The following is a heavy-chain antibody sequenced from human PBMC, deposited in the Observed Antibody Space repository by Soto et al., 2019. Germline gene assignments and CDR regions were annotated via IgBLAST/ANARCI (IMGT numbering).Heavy chain of an antibody. CDR3: ARDETAPVNCKLDY. J-gene: IGHJ4*02. Sequence: GGSLRLSCAASGFSFSTYAIHWVRQAPGKGLEWVGVISYDGSKKYYSDSVKGRFTISRDNSKNKLFLQMSSLRGDDTAIYFCARDETAPVNCKLDYWGQGTLVTVSS. D-gene: IGHD6-13*01. V-gene: IGHV3-30-3*01. CDR1: GFSFSTYA. CDR2: ISYDGSKK.